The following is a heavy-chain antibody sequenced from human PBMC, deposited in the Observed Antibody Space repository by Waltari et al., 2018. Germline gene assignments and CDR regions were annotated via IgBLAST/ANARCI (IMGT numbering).Heavy chain of an antibody. CDR3: ARDSRGGLFFDY. CDR2: IFSDGRT. V-gene: IGHV3-53*01. J-gene: IGHJ4*02. CDR1: GFTVGGNY. Sequence: EVQLGESGGGFIQSGGSLRLPCAASGFTVGGNYMSWARQAPGKGLGLVSVIFSDGRTYYADSVKGRFTISRDNSKNTLYLQINSLRAEETAVYYCARDSRGGLFFDYWGQGTLVNVSS.